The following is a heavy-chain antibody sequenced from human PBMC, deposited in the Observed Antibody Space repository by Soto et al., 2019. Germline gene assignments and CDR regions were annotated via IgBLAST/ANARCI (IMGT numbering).Heavy chain of an antibody. Sequence: SETLSLTCTVSGGSISSHYWSWVRQAPGKGLEWIGHIYYRGSTSYNPSLRSRSTISVDTSNNQFSLKLNSVTTADTAVYYCARDGREASGMDVWGQGTKVTVS. CDR1: GGSISSHY. V-gene: IGHV4-59*11. J-gene: IGHJ6*02. D-gene: IGHD1-26*01. CDR3: ARDGREASGMDV. CDR2: IYYRGST.